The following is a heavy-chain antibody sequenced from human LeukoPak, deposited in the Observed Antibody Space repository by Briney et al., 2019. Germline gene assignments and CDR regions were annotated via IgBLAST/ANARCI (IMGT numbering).Heavy chain of an antibody. V-gene: IGHV1-18*01. CDR3: ARATPVVPAAWNAFDI. CDR1: GYTFTSYG. CDR2: ISAYNGNT. J-gene: IGHJ3*02. Sequence: ASVKVSCKASGYTFTSYGISWVRQAPGQGLECMGWISAYNGNTNYAQKVQGRVTMTTDTSTSTAYMELRSLRSDDTAVYYCARATPVVPAAWNAFDIWGQGTMVTVSS. D-gene: IGHD2-2*01.